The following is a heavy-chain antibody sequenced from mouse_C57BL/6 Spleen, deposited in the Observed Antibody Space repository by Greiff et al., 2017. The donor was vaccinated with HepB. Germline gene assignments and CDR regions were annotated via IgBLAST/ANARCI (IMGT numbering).Heavy chain of an antibody. J-gene: IGHJ3*01. CDR3: ARGGGGWAY. D-gene: IGHD1-1*02. CDR1: GYTFTGYW. CDR2: ILPGSGGT. Sequence: VQLQQSGAELMKPGASVKLSCKATGYTFTGYWIEWVKQRPGHGLEWIGEILPGSGGTSYNQKFKGKATLTVNKSSSTAYMELRSLTSEDSAVYYCARGGGGWAYWGQGTLVTVSA. V-gene: IGHV1-9*01.